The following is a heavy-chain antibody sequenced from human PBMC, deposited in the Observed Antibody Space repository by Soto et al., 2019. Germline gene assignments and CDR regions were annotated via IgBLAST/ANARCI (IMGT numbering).Heavy chain of an antibody. CDR1: GGTFSSYA. CDR3: ASFYREHSGCGRDV. CDR2: IIPIFGTA. V-gene: IGHV1-69*12. D-gene: IGHD2-21*01. Sequence: QVQLVQSGAEVKKPGSSVKVSCKASGGTFSSYAISWVRQAPGQGLEWMGGIIPIFGTANYAQKFQCRVTITAAATTSTAYIELSSLRTEDRAVYYCASFYREHSGCGRDVWGQGTTVTVSS. J-gene: IGHJ6*02.